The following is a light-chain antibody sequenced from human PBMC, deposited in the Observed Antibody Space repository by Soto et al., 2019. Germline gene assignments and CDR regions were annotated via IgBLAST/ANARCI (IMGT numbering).Light chain of an antibody. J-gene: IGLJ1*01. CDR1: SSDVGGYNY. Sequence: QSALTQPRSVSWSPGQSVTISCTGTSSDVGGYNYVSWYQQHPGKAPKVMIYDVSERHSGVPDRFSGSKSGNTASLTISGLQAEDEADYYCCSYAGSPRYVFGTGTKLTVL. V-gene: IGLV2-11*01. CDR3: CSYAGSPRYV. CDR2: DVS.